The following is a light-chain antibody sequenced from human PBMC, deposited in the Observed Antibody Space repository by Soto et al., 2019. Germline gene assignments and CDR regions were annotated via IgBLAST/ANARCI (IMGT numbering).Light chain of an antibody. J-gene: IGKJ4*01. V-gene: IGKV3-20*01. Sequence: EIVLTQSPATLSLSPGERATLSCRASQSVSSSYLAWYQQKPGQAPRLLIYGASSRATGIPDRFSGSGSGTDFTLTISRLEPEDFAVYYCQQYGSSLPLTFGGGTKVEIK. CDR1: QSVSSSY. CDR2: GAS. CDR3: QQYGSSLPLT.